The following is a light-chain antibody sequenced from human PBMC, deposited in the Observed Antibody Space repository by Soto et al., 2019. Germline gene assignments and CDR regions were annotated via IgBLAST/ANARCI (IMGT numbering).Light chain of an antibody. Sequence: EIVLTQSPATLSLSPGERATRSCRASQSVSSYLAWYQQKPGQAPRLLIYDASNRATGIPARFSGSGSGTDFTLTISSLEPEDFAVYSCQQRSNWPQTFGQGTKVEIK. CDR2: DAS. CDR1: QSVSSY. J-gene: IGKJ1*01. CDR3: QQRSNWPQT. V-gene: IGKV3-11*01.